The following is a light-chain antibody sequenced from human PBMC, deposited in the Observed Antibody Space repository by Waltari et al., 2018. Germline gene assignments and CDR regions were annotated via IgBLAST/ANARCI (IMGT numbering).Light chain of an antibody. V-gene: IGKV3-15*01. CDR2: YAS. J-gene: IGKJ4*01. CDR3: QQFTSWSPAT. Sequence: EIVMTQSPATLSVSPGEGATLSCRASQSISNNLAWYQQKPGQAPGLLIYYASTRASGVPARFSGGGSGTYFTLTISSLQSEDFAVYYCQQFTSWSPATFGGGTKVEMK. CDR1: QSISNN.